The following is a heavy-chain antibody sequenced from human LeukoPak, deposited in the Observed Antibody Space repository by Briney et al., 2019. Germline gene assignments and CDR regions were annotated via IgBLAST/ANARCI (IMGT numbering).Heavy chain of an antibody. Sequence: GSLRLSCAASGFTFSSYSMNWVRQAPGKGLEWVSSISSSSSYIYYADSVKGRFTISRDNAKDSLYLQMNSLRAEDTAVYYCARDLGNEYDFWSGYYTHYGMDVWGQGTTVTVSS. CDR3: ARDLGNEYDFWSGYYTHYGMDV. J-gene: IGHJ6*02. D-gene: IGHD3-3*01. CDR1: GFTFSSYS. V-gene: IGHV3-21*01. CDR2: ISSSSSYI.